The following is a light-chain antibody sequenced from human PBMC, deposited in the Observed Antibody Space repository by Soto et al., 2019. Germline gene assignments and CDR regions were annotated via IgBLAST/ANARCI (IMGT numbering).Light chain of an antibody. CDR2: EVT. CDR3: SSYAGSNNFV. CDR1: SSDAGYYDY. V-gene: IGLV2-8*01. J-gene: IGLJ1*01. Sequence: QSALTQPPSASGFPAQSVTISCTGPSSDAGYYDYVSWYQQHPGKAPKLVIYEVTKRPSGVPDRVSASKSGNTASLTVSGLRAEDEADYYCSSYAGSNNFVFGSGTKVP.